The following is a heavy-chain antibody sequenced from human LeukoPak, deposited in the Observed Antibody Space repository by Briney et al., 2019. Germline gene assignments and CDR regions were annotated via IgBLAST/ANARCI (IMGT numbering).Heavy chain of an antibody. V-gene: IGHV3-33*01. J-gene: IGHJ4*02. CDR2: IWSDGSNK. Sequence: GGSLRLSCATSGFTFSDYGIHWVRQAPGRGLEWGAVIWSDGSNKYYADSVKGRFTISRDNSKKTLYLQMNSLRVEDTAVYYCVRASGSFDYWGQGTLVTVSS. D-gene: IGHD3-10*01. CDR1: GFTFSDYG. CDR3: VRASGSFDY.